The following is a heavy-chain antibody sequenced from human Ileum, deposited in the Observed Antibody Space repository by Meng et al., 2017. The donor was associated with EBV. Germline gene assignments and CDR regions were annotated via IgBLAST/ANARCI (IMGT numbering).Heavy chain of an antibody. Sequence: EVQLLEAGRGLVQPGGYLRRSCSAFGFTFSSYWLHWFRQAPGKGLVWVCRITSDGSSTTYADSVKGRFTISRDNAKNTLYLQMKSLRAEDTAVYYCARVLDGSSPGYVYWGQGTLVTVSS. CDR2: ITSDGSST. J-gene: IGHJ4*02. CDR1: GFTFSSYW. D-gene: IGHD6-6*01. V-gene: IGHV3-74*01. CDR3: ARVLDGSSPGYVY.